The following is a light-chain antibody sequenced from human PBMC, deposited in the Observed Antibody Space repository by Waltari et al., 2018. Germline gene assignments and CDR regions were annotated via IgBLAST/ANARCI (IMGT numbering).Light chain of an antibody. Sequence: QAVVTQPSSLSASPGASASLTCTLRSGLNVGTYRIYWYQHTAGSPPQYLLRYKSDSDKQQGSGVPSRFSGSKDASANAGILLISGLQSEDEADYYCMIWHSSAWVFGGGTKLIVL. CDR1: SGLNVGTYR. V-gene: IGLV5-45*02. CDR3: MIWHSSAWV. CDR2: YKSDSDK. J-gene: IGLJ3*02.